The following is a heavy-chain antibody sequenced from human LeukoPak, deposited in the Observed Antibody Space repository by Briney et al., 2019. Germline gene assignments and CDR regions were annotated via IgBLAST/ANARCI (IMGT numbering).Heavy chain of an antibody. Sequence: SETLSLTCAVYGGSFSGYYWSWIRQPPGKGLEWIGEINHSGSTDYNPSLKSRVTISVDTSKNQFSLKLSSVTAADTAVYYCARSVVVVAASNYYYYMDVWGKGTTVTVSS. D-gene: IGHD2-15*01. CDR1: GGSFSGYY. CDR2: INHSGST. V-gene: IGHV4-34*01. CDR3: ARSVVVVAASNYYYYMDV. J-gene: IGHJ6*03.